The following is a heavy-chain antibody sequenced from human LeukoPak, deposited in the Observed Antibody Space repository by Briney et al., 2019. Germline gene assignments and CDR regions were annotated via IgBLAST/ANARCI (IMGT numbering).Heavy chain of an antibody. CDR1: GFTFSSYG. CDR3: ARDQRVAYSSSWYGGAFDI. J-gene: IGHJ3*02. D-gene: IGHD6-13*01. Sequence: GESLRFSCAASGFTFSSYGMHWVRQAPGKGLEWVAVIWYDGSNKYYADSVKGRFTISRDNSKNTLYLQMNSLRAEDTAVYYCARDQRVAYSSSWYGGAFDIWGQGTMVTVSS. CDR2: IWYDGSNK. V-gene: IGHV3-33*01.